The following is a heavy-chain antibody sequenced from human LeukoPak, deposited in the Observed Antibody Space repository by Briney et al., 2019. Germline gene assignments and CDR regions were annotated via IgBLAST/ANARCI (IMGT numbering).Heavy chain of an antibody. Sequence: GGSLRLSCAASGSTFSSYSMNWVRQAPGKGLEWVSSISSSSYIYYADSVKGRFTISRDNAKNSLYLQMNSLRAEDTAVYYCASGYCSSTSCPSRDYWGQGTLVTVSS. CDR3: ASGYCSSTSCPSRDY. V-gene: IGHV3-21*01. D-gene: IGHD2-2*03. CDR1: GSTFSSYS. J-gene: IGHJ4*02. CDR2: ISSSSYI.